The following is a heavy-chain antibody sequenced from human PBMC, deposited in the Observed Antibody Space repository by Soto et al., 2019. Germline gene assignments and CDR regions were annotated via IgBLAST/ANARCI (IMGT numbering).Heavy chain of an antibody. CDR2: IYYSGST. CDR3: ARDYRGDFWSGYRANYGMDV. CDR1: GGSISSYY. D-gene: IGHD3-3*01. Sequence: SETLSLTCTVSGGSISSYYWSWIRQPPGKGLEWIGYIYYSGSTNYNPSLKSRVTISVDTSKNQFPLKLSSVTAADTAVYYCARDYRGDFWSGYRANYGMDVWGQGTTVTVS. J-gene: IGHJ6*02. V-gene: IGHV4-59*01.